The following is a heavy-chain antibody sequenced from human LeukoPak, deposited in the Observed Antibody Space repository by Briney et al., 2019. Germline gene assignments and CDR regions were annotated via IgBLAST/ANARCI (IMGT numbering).Heavy chain of an antibody. CDR3: ARGLDSSGYYPFDY. CDR1: GGSVSSGSYY. Sequence: SETLSLTCTVSGGSVSSGSYYWSWIRQPPGKGLEWIGYIYYSGSTNYSPSLKSRVTISVDTSKNQFSLKLSSVTAAATAVYYCARGLDSSGYYPFDYWGQGTLVTVSS. CDR2: IYYSGST. D-gene: IGHD3-22*01. V-gene: IGHV4-61*01. J-gene: IGHJ4*02.